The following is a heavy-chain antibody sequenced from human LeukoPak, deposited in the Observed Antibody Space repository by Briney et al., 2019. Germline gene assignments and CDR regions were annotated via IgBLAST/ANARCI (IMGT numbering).Heavy chain of an antibody. CDR1: GGTFSSYA. D-gene: IGHD3-3*01. CDR3: ARQAPYDFWSGPGWYYYGMDV. CDR2: IIPILGIA. J-gene: IGHJ6*02. V-gene: IGHV1-69*04. Sequence: GASVKVSCKASGGTFSSYAISWVRQAPGQGLEWMGRIIPILGIANYAQKFQGRVTITADKSTSTAYMELSSLRSEDTAVYYCARQAPYDFWSGPGWYYYGMDVWGQGTTVTVSS.